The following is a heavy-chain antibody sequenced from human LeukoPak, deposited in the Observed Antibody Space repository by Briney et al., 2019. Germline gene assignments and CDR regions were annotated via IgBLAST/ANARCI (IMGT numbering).Heavy chain of an antibody. CDR1: GGSFSGYY. V-gene: IGHV4-34*01. D-gene: IGHD6-13*01. CDR3: ATPYSSPIDY. Sequence: PSETLSLTCAVYGGSFSGYYWSWIRQPPGKGLEWIGEINHSGSTNYNPSLKSRVTISVDTSKNQFSLKLSSVTAADTAVYYCATPYSSPIDYWGQGTLVTVSS. CDR2: INHSGST. J-gene: IGHJ4*02.